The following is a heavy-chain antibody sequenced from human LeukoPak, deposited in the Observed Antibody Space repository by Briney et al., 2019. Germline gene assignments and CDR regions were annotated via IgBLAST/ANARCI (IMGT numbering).Heavy chain of an antibody. V-gene: IGHV3-30*02. D-gene: IGHD7-27*01. CDR2: IRHDGSDK. CDR3: AKDGNWASVY. CDR1: VFTFS. Sequence: PGGSLRLSCVGSVFTFSVHWVRQAPGKGLEWLTFIRHDGSDKYYADSVKGRFTISRDDSKNTVYLQMNSLRPEDTAAYYCAKDGNWASVYWGQGTLVTVSS. J-gene: IGHJ4*02.